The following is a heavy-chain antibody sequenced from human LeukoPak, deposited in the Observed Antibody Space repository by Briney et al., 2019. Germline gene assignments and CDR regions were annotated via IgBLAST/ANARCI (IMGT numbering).Heavy chain of an antibody. V-gene: IGHV1-2*02. CDR3: ARDEGYCSSTSCYPDY. CDR1: GYTFTGYY. D-gene: IGHD2-2*01. CDR2: INPNSGGT. J-gene: IGHJ4*02. Sequence: ASVKVSCKAYGYTFTGYYMHWVRQAPGQGLERMGWINPNSGGTNYAQKFQGRVTMTRDTSISTAYMELSRLRSDDTAVYYCARDEGYCSSTSCYPDYWGQGTLVTVSS.